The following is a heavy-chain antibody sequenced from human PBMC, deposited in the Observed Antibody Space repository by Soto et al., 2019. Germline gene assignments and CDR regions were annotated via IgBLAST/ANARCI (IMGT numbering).Heavy chain of an antibody. CDR2: IYYSGST. D-gene: IGHD3-3*01. CDR1: GCPIISYY. V-gene: IGHV4-59*01. CDR3: ARDQHDRYYYYMDV. Sequence: SETLSLTCTFSGCPIISYYWSLIRQPPGKGLEWIGYIYYSGSTNYNPSLKSRVTISVDTSKNQFSLKLSSVTAADTAVYYCARDQHDRYYYYMDVWGKGTTVTVSS. J-gene: IGHJ6*03.